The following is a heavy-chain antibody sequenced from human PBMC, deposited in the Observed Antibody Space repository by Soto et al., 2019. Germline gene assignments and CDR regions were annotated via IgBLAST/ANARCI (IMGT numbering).Heavy chain of an antibody. CDR3: ARDRGDGYNWDY. V-gene: IGHV4-59*01. Sequence: PSETLSLTCTVSGGSITSYYWSWIRQPPGKGLEWIGYIYYSGSTNYNPSLKSRVTMSVDTSKNQFSLKLRSVTAADTAVYYCARDRGDGYNWDYWGQGTLVTVSS. D-gene: IGHD5-12*01. J-gene: IGHJ4*02. CDR2: IYYSGST. CDR1: GGSITSYY.